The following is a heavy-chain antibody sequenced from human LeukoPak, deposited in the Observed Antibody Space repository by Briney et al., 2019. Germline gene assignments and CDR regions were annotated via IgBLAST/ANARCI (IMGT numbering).Heavy chain of an antibody. Sequence: GGSLRLSCAASGFTFSGSAMHWVRQASGKGLEWVGRIRSKANGYATAYTASVKGRFTISRDDSKNTAYLQMNSLKTEDTAVYYCTRIGYDSSGYYFPFDYWGQGTLVTVSP. D-gene: IGHD3-22*01. V-gene: IGHV3-73*01. J-gene: IGHJ4*02. CDR3: TRIGYDSSGYYFPFDY. CDR1: GFTFSGSA. CDR2: IRSKANGYAT.